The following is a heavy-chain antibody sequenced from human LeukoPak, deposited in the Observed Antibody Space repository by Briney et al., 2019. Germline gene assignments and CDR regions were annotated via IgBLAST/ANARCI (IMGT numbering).Heavy chain of an antibody. D-gene: IGHD6-6*01. Sequence: GGSLRLSCAASGFTFSSYAMHWVRQAPGKGLEWVANIKPDGSEKHYVDSVKGRFTIARDNAKDSLYLQMNSLRAEDTAVYVCAPYSSSSGWLDPWGQGTLVTVSS. V-gene: IGHV3-7*01. J-gene: IGHJ5*02. CDR1: GFTFSSYA. CDR2: IKPDGSEK. CDR3: APYSSSSGWLDP.